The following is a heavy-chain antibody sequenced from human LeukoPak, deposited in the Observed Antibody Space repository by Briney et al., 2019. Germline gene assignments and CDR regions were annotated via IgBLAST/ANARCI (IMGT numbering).Heavy chain of an antibody. D-gene: IGHD3-22*01. J-gene: IGHJ4*02. CDR2: IYYSGST. CDR1: GYSISGLNW. V-gene: IGHV4-28*01. Sequence: SETLSLTCAVSGYSISGLNWWGWIRQPPGKGLEWIGYIYYSGSTYYNPSLKSRVTMSVDTSKNQFSLKLSSVTAVDTAVYYCVRKKDSSSYYQWGQGTQVTVSS. CDR3: VRKKDSSSYYQ.